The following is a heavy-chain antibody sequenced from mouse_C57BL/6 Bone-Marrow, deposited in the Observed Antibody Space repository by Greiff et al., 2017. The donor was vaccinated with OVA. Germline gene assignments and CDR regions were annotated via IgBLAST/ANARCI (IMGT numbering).Heavy chain of an antibody. CDR2: ISSGSSTI. CDR3: ARGRLGAWFAY. J-gene: IGHJ3*01. D-gene: IGHD2-4*01. V-gene: IGHV5-17*01. CDR1: GFTFSDYG. Sequence: EVQLQESGGGLVKPGGSLKLSCAASGFTFSDYGMHWVRQAPEKGLEWVAYISSGSSTIYYADTVKGRFTISRDNAKNTLFLQMTSLRSEDTAMYYCARGRLGAWFAYWGQGTLVTVSA.